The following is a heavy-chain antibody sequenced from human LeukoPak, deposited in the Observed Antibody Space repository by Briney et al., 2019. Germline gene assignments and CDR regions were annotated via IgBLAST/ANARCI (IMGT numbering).Heavy chain of an antibody. CDR2: IRSKAYGGTT. CDR3: TRVPACGGDCYFVDY. D-gene: IGHD2-21*02. CDR1: GFTFGDYA. Sequence: GGSLRLSCTASGFTFGDYAMSWFRQAPGKGLEWVGFIRSKAYGGTTEYAASVKGRFTISRDDSKGIAYLQMNSLKTEDTAVYYCTRVPACGGDCYFVDYWGQGTLVTVSS. V-gene: IGHV3-49*03. J-gene: IGHJ4*02.